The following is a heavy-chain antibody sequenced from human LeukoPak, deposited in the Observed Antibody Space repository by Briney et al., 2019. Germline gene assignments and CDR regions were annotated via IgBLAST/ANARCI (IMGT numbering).Heavy chain of an antibody. J-gene: IGHJ1*01. Sequence: GGSLRLSCAASGFTFSSYAMSWVRQAPGKGLERVSAISGSGGSTYYADSVKGRFTISRDNSKNTLYLQMNSLRAEDTAVYYCAKVRQWLVREFQHWGQGTLVTVSS. CDR3: AKVRQWLVREFQH. CDR1: GFTFSSYA. V-gene: IGHV3-23*01. CDR2: ISGSGGST. D-gene: IGHD6-19*01.